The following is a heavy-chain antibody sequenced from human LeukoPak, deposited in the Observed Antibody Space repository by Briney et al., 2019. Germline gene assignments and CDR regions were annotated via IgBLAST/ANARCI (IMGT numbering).Heavy chain of an antibody. V-gene: IGHV3-7*01. Sequence: GGSLRLSCAASGFTLSSYWMSWVRQAPGKGLEWVANIKRDGSEKYYVDSVKGRFTISRDNAKNSLYLQMNSLRDEDTAVFYCAREMSGGSCFDYWGQGTLVTVSS. J-gene: IGHJ4*02. D-gene: IGHD2-15*01. CDR2: IKRDGSEK. CDR3: AREMSGGSCFDY. CDR1: GFTLSSYW.